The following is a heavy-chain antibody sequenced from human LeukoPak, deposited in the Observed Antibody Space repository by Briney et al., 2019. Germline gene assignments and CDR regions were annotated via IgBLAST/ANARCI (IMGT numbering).Heavy chain of an antibody. CDR3: AASPDYYDSSGYSYYFDY. D-gene: IGHD3-22*01. CDR2: IVVGSGNT. CDR1: GFTFTSSA. V-gene: IGHV1-58*01. J-gene: IGHJ4*02. Sequence: SVKVSCKASGFTFTSSAVQWVRQARGQRLEWIGWIVVGSGNTNYAQKFQERVTITRDMSTSTAYMELSSLRSEDTAVYYCAASPDYYDSSGYSYYFDYWGQGTLVTVSS.